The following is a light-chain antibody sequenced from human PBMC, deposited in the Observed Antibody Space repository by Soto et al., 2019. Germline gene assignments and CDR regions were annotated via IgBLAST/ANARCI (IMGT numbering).Light chain of an antibody. CDR3: QHYDNAPPPVT. Sequence: EIVLTQSPDTLSLSPGERATLSCRASQSVNSDYLVWYQQQPGQAPRLLLYGASSRATGIPDRFSGSGSGTDFTLTISRLEPEDVAVYDCQHYDNAPPPVTFGPGTKVDI. J-gene: IGKJ3*01. CDR2: GAS. CDR1: QSVNSDY. V-gene: IGKV3-20*01.